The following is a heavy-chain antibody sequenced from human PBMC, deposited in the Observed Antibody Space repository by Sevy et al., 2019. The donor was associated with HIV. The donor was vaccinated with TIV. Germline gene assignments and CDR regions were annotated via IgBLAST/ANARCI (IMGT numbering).Heavy chain of an antibody. D-gene: IGHD3-10*01. CDR3: AKALMVQGPEDYYYYGMDV. Sequence: GGSLRLSCAASGFTFSSYGMHWVRQAPGKGLEWVAFIRYDGSNKYYADSVKGRFTISRDNSKNTLYLQMNSLRAEDTAVYYRAKALMVQGPEDYYYYGMDVWGQGTTVTVSS. V-gene: IGHV3-30*02. CDR2: IRYDGSNK. CDR1: GFTFSSYG. J-gene: IGHJ6*02.